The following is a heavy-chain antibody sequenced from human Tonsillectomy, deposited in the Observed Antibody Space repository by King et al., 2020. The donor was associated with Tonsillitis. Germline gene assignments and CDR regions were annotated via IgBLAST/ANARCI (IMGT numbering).Heavy chain of an antibody. J-gene: IGHJ6*02. Sequence: QLVQSGAEVKKPGSSVKVSCKASGGTFSSYDITWVRQAPGQGLECMGGIIPIFGTSNYAQKLQGRVTITADESTSTAYMELSSLRSEDTAVYYCARGGGSPHSGLAVWGQGTTVIVSS. CDR3: ARGGGSPHSGLAV. V-gene: IGHV1-69*01. D-gene: IGHD1-26*01. CDR2: IIPIFGTS. CDR1: GGTFSSYD.